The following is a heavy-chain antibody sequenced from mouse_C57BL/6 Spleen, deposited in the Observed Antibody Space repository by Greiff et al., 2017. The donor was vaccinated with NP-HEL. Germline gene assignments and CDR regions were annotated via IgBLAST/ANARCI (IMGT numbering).Heavy chain of an antibody. Sequence: QVQLQQPGAELVRPGSSVKLSCKASGYTFTSYWMHWVKQRPIQGLEWIGNIDTSDSETHYNQKFKDKATLTVDKSSSTAYMQLSSLPSEDSAVYYCARSSGGYYGPWFAYWGQGTLVTVSA. J-gene: IGHJ3*01. V-gene: IGHV1-52*01. D-gene: IGHD1-2*01. CDR2: IDTSDSET. CDR3: ARSSGGYYGPWFAY. CDR1: GYTFTSYW.